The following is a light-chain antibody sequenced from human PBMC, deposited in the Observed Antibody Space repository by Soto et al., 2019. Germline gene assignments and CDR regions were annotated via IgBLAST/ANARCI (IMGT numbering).Light chain of an antibody. Sequence: DIQMTQSPSTLSASVGDRVTITCRASQSISSWLAWYQQKPGKAPKLLIYDASSLESGVPSRFSGSGSGTEFTHTISRLQPDDFATYYCQQYNSYAMYTFGQGTKLEIK. V-gene: IGKV1-5*01. J-gene: IGKJ2*01. CDR3: QQYNSYAMYT. CDR1: QSISSW. CDR2: DAS.